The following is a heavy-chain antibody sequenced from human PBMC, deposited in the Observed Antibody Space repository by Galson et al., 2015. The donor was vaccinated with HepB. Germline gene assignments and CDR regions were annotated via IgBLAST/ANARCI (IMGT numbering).Heavy chain of an antibody. J-gene: IGHJ4*02. V-gene: IGHV3-30-3*01. CDR3: AKDPQAFGAFFDY. CDR2: ISYDGTNK. Sequence: SLRLSCAASGFTFSSYAMHWVRQAPGKGLDWVAVISYDGTNKYYADSVKGRFTISRDNSKNTLYLQMNSLRAEDTAMYYCAKDPQAFGAFFDYWGQGTLVTVSS. D-gene: IGHD3-10*01. CDR1: GFTFSSYA.